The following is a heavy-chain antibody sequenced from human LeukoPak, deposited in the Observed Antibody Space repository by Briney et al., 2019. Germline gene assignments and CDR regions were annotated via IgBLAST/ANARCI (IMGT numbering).Heavy chain of an antibody. Sequence: SETLSLTCTVSGGSISSSSYYWGWIRQPPGKGLEWIGSIYYSGSTYYNPSLKSRVTISVDTSKNQFSLKLSSVTAADTAVYYCARLFPYYDFCDAFDIWGQGTMVTVSS. CDR3: ARLFPYYDFCDAFDI. V-gene: IGHV4-39*01. CDR2: IYYSGST. D-gene: IGHD3-3*01. CDR1: GGSISSSSYY. J-gene: IGHJ3*02.